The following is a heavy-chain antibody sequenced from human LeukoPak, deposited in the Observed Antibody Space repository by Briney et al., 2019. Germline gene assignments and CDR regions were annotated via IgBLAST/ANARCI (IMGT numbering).Heavy chain of an antibody. D-gene: IGHD6-13*01. Sequence: SETLSLTCTVSGGSIRSSYYYWGWIRQPPGKWLEWIGSIYDSGSTYYNPSLKSRVTISVDTSKNQFSLKLNSVTAADTAVYYCTKRGKITAAGQRGFDYWGQGILVAVSS. J-gene: IGHJ4*02. V-gene: IGHV4-39*01. CDR3: TKRGKITAAGQRGFDY. CDR1: GGSIRSSYYY. CDR2: IYDSGST.